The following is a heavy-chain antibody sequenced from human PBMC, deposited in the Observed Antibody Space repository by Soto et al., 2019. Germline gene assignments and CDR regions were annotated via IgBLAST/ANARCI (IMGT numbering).Heavy chain of an antibody. CDR3: ARLSTVTVFDY. J-gene: IGHJ4*02. D-gene: IGHD4-17*01. V-gene: IGHV4-59*01. Sequence: PSETLSLTCPVSGGSISSYYWSWIRQPPGKGLEWIGYIYYSGSTNYNPSLKSRVTISVDTSKNQFSLKLSSVTAADTAVYYCARLSTVTVFDYWGQGTLVTVSS. CDR1: GGSISSYY. CDR2: IYYSGST.